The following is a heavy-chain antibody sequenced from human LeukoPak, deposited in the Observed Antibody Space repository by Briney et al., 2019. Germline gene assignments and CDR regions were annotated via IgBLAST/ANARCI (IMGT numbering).Heavy chain of an antibody. J-gene: IGHJ1*01. Sequence: TGGSLRLSCAASGFTFSSYWMHWVRQAPGKGLVWVSGTNTDGSSTMYADSVKGRFTIARDNAKNTLYPQMNSLRAEDTAVYYCYGANAEHWGQGTLVTVSS. V-gene: IGHV3-74*03. D-gene: IGHD4-23*01. CDR1: GFTFSSYW. CDR2: TNTDGSST. CDR3: YGANAEH.